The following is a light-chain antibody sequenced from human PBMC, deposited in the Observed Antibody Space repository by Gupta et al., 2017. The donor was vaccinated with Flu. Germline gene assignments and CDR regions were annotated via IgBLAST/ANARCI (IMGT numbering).Light chain of an antibody. V-gene: IGLV2-14*01. J-gene: IGLJ1*01. CDR1: RSDVGGYNY. CDR3: SSYTSTTTPGV. Sequence: QSALTQPASVSGSPGQSITNSCPGTRSDVGGYNYVSWYQQHPGKAPKLMIYGVSNRPSGVSNRFSGSKSGNTASLTISGLHSEDEADYFCSSYTSTTTPGVFGTGTRVTVL. CDR2: GVS.